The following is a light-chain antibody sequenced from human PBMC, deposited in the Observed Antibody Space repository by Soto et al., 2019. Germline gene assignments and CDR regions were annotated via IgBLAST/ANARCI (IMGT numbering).Light chain of an antibody. V-gene: IGKV3-20*01. CDR3: QQYSNSSWT. J-gene: IGKJ1*01. CDR1: QSVTSNY. Sequence: EIVLTQSPGTLSLSPGESAALSCRASQSVTSNYLAWYRQKPGQAPRLLIYAISSRAAGVSDRFSGTGSGTDFTLTITRLEPGDSAVYYCQQYSNSSWTFGQGTRVEV. CDR2: AIS.